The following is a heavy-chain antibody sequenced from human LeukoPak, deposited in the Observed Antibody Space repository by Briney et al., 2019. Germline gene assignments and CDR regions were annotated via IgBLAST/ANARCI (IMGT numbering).Heavy chain of an antibody. CDR3: AKGGSMLMVYASDY. D-gene: IGHD2-8*01. CDR2: INSDGSST. Sequence: GGSLRLSCAASGFTFSSYWMHWVRQAPGKGLVWVSRINSDGSSTSYADSVKGRFTISRDNAKNTLYLQMNSLRAEDTAVYYCAKGGSMLMVYASDYWGQGTLVTVSS. CDR1: GFTFSSYW. J-gene: IGHJ4*02. V-gene: IGHV3-74*01.